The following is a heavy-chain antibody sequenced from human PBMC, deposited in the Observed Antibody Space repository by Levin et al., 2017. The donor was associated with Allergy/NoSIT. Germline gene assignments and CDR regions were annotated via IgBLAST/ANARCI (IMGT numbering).Heavy chain of an antibody. D-gene: IGHD3-10*02. J-gene: IGHJ4*02. CDR1: GFTVSSNY. CDR2: IYSGGST. V-gene: IGHV3-53*01. CDR3: ARDNGMFGELWSARY. Sequence: GGSLRLSCAVSGFTVSSNYMSWVRQAPGKGLEWVSVIYSGGSTYYADSVKGRFTISRDNSKNTLYLQMNSLRAEDTAVYYCARDNGMFGELWSARYWGQGTLVTVSS.